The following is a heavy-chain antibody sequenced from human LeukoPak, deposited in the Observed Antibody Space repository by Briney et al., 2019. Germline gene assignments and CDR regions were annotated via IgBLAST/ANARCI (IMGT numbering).Heavy chain of an antibody. J-gene: IGHJ4*02. V-gene: IGHV4-30-4*08. CDR2: IYYSGST. CDR3: ARAGVEYSSSFGY. D-gene: IGHD6-6*01. CDR1: GGSISSGDYY. Sequence: SETLSLTCTVSGGSISSGDYYWSWIRQPPGKGLEWIGYIYYSGSTYYNPSLKSRVTISVDTSKNQFSLKLSSVTAADTAVYYCARAGVEYSSSFGYWGQGTLVTVSS.